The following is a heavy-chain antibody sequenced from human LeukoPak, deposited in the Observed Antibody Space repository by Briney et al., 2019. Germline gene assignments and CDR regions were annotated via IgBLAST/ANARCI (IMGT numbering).Heavy chain of an antibody. D-gene: IGHD1-7*01. CDR2: IYPGDSDT. CDR1: GYSFNSSW. Sequence: GESLKISCKGSGYSFNSSWIGWVRQMPGKGLEWMGIIYPGDSDTKYSASFQGQVTISADKSISTAYLQWSSLRASDTAMYYCARSYNWNYKRFDPWGQGTLVTVSS. V-gene: IGHV5-51*01. J-gene: IGHJ5*02. CDR3: ARSYNWNYKRFDP.